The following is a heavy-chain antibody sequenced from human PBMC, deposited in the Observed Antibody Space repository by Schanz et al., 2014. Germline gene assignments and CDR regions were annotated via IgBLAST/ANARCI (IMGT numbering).Heavy chain of an antibody. D-gene: IGHD3-22*01. CDR1: GFTFNSYA. Sequence: EVQLVESGGGVVQPGGSLRLSCAASGFTFNSYAMTWVRQAPGKGLEWVSSISHSGGSKYYADSVKGRFTISRDNSKNTLYLQMNSLRAEDTAVYYCAKDPSHGDYDYYFDYWGQGTLVTVSS. V-gene: IGHV3-23*04. CDR2: ISHSGGSK. J-gene: IGHJ4*02. CDR3: AKDPSHGDYDYYFDY.